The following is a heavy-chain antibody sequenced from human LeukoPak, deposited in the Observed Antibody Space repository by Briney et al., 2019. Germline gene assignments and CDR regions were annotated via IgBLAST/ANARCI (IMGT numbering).Heavy chain of an antibody. J-gene: IGHJ4*02. V-gene: IGHV4-34*01. CDR3: AVTRWLRAFDY. CDR2: INHSGST. Sequence: PSETLSLTCAVYGGSFSGHYWSWIRQPPGKGLEWIGEINHSGSTNYNPSLKSRVTISVDTSKNQFSLKLSSVTAADTAVYYCAVTRWLRAFDYWGQGTLVTVSS. CDR1: GGSFSGHY. D-gene: IGHD5-24*01.